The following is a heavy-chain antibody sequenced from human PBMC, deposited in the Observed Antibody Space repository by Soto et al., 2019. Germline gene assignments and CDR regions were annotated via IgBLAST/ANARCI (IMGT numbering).Heavy chain of an antibody. D-gene: IGHD6-13*01. CDR2: ISYDGSNK. V-gene: IGHV3-30*18. CDR1: GFTFSSYG. Sequence: VQLVESGGGLVQPGRSLRLSCAASGFTFSSYGMHWVRQAPGKGLEWVAVISYDGSNKYYADSVKGRFTISRDNSKNTLYLQMNSLRAEDTAVYYCAKAEGIAAAGPGYWGQGTLVTVSS. J-gene: IGHJ4*02. CDR3: AKAEGIAAAGPGY.